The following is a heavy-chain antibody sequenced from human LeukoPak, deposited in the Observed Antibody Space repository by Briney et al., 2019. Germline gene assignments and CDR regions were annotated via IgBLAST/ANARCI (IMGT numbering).Heavy chain of an antibody. Sequence: SETLSLTCTVSGGSISSGGYYWSWIRQHPGKGLEWIGYIYYSGSTYYTPSLKSRVTISVDTSKNQFSLKLSSVTAADTAVYYCARRPRGVTFDYWGQGTLVTVSS. CDR2: IYYSGST. CDR1: GGSISSGGYY. CDR3: ARRPRGVTFDY. V-gene: IGHV4-31*03. D-gene: IGHD3-10*01. J-gene: IGHJ4*02.